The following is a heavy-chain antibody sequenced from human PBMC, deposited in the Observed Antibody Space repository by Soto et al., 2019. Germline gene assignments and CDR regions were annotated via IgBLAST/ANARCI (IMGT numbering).Heavy chain of an antibody. CDR1: GDSIRNYY. V-gene: IGHV4-59*01. J-gene: IGHJ6*02. D-gene: IGHD6-25*01. Sequence: SETLSLTCNVSGDSIRNYYWNWIRQTPGKGLEWIGYIYYTGSTNYNPSLESRVNIFIDKSKTHFSLKLNSVTAADTGVYFCARGSSDRLLPVEVWCRGTTVTVSS. CDR2: IYYTGST. CDR3: ARGSSDRLLPVEV.